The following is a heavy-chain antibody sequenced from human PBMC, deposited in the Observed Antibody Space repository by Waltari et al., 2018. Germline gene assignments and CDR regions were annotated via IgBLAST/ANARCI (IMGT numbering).Heavy chain of an antibody. V-gene: IGHV4-61*02. CDR3: ARAGEYGDFDY. CDR1: GGSISSGSYY. CDR2: IYTSGST. D-gene: IGHD3-16*01. Sequence: QVQLQESGPGLVTPSQTLSLTCTVSGGSISSGSYYWSWIRQPAGKGLEWIGRIYTSGSTNYNPSLKSRVTISVDTSKNQFSLKLSSVTAADTAVYYCARAGEYGDFDYWGQGTLVTVSS. J-gene: IGHJ4*02.